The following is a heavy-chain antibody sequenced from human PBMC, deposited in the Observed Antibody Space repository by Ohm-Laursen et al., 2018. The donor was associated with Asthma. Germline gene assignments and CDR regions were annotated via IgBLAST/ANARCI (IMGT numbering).Heavy chain of an antibody. Sequence: SQTLSLTWTVSGGSISSGGYYWSWIRQHPGKALEWIGHIYNSGSTHYIPSLESRLTMSIDTSKNQFSLKLSYVTAADTAVYYCARGHDILTGFLPCYFDYWGQGTLVTVSS. D-gene: IGHD3-9*01. V-gene: IGHV4-31*02. CDR3: ARGHDILTGFLPCYFDY. J-gene: IGHJ4*02. CDR2: IYNSGST. CDR1: GGSISSGGYY.